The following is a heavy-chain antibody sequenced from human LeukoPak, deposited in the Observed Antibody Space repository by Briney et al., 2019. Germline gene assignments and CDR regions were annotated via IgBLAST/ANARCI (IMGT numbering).Heavy chain of an antibody. CDR1: GGSISSYY. CDR3: ARASTYCGGDCYNY. D-gene: IGHD2-21*02. Sequence: PSETLSLTCTVSGGSISSYYWSWIRQPPGKGLEWIGYIYYSGSTNYNPSLKSRVTISVDTSKNQFSLKLSSVTAADTAVYYCARASTYCGGDCYNYWGQGTLVTVSS. J-gene: IGHJ4*02. CDR2: IYYSGST. V-gene: IGHV4-59*01.